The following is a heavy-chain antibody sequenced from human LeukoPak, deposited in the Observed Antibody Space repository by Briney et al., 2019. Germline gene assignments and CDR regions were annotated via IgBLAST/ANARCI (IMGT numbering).Heavy chain of an antibody. D-gene: IGHD3-22*01. CDR1: GGSISSYY. V-gene: IGHV4-59*01. J-gene: IGHJ5*02. Sequence: PSETLSLTCTVSGGSISSYYWSWVRQPPGKGLEWIGYVYYSGSTNYNPSLTSRVTISVDTSKNQFSLKLSSVTAADTAVYYCARDGGDSSGYYPNWFDPWGQGTLVTVSS. CDR2: VYYSGST. CDR3: ARDGGDSSGYYPNWFDP.